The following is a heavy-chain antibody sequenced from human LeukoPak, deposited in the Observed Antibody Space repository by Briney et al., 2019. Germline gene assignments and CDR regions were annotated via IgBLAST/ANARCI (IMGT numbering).Heavy chain of an antibody. CDR2: IYHSGST. V-gene: IGHV4-38-2*01. J-gene: IGHJ4*02. D-gene: IGHD3-3*01. Sequence: SETLSLTCAVSCYSISSGYYWGWIRQPPGKGLEWIGSIYHSGSTYYNPSLKSRVTISVDTSKNQFSLKLSSVTAADTAVYYCARTHQRITIFGVAHFDYWGQGTLVTVSS. CDR3: ARTHQRITIFGVAHFDY. CDR1: CYSISSGYY.